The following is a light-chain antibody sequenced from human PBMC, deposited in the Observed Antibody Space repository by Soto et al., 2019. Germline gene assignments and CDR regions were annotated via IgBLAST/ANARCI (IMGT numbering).Light chain of an antibody. Sequence: EIVMTQSPATLSVSPGERATLSCRASQSVSSNLAWYQQKPGQAPRLLIYDASTRAPGIPDRFSGSGSGTDFILTISRLEPEDFAVYFCQQYNPPLTFGGGTKVDIK. CDR3: QQYNPPLT. CDR2: DAS. V-gene: IGKV3D-15*01. J-gene: IGKJ4*01. CDR1: QSVSSN.